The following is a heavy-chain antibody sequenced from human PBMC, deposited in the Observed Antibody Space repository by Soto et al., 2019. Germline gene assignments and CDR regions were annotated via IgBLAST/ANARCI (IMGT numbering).Heavy chain of an antibody. D-gene: IGHD1-1*01. CDR3: ARDAPPELEGLY. CDR1: GFTFSSYA. CDR2: ISYDGSNK. J-gene: IGHJ4*01. Sequence: ESGGGVVQPGRSLRLSCAASGFTFSSYAMHWVRQAPGKGLEWVAVISYDGSNKYYADSAKGRFTISRDNSKNTLYLQMNSLRAEDTDVYYCARDAPPELEGLYWGQGTLVTVSS. V-gene: IGHV3-30-3*01.